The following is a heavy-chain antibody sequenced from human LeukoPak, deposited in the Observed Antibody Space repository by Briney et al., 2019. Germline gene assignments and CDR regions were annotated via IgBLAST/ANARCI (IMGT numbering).Heavy chain of an antibody. Sequence: GGSLRLSCAASGFTFSSYAMHWVRQASGKGLEWVGRIRSKANSYATAYAASVKGRFTISRDDSKNTAYLQMNSLKTEDTAVYYCATPLIAGGQGTLVTVSS. CDR1: GFTFSSYA. D-gene: IGHD2-21*01. CDR3: ATPLIA. J-gene: IGHJ4*02. CDR2: IRSKANSYAT. V-gene: IGHV3-73*01.